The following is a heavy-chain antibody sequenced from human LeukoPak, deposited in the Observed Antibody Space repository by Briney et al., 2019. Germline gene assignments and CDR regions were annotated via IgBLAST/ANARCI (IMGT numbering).Heavy chain of an antibody. J-gene: IGHJ4*02. V-gene: IGHV3-74*01. CDR2: INEDGSTT. Sequence: GGSLRLSCAASGFTVSSNYMSWVRQAPGKGLVWVSRINEDGSTTNYAGSVKGRSTIFRDNAKNTLYLQMNSLRAEDTAVYYCVRDLGGRSGHWGQGTLVTVSS. CDR1: GFTVSSNY. CDR3: VRDLGGRSGH. D-gene: IGHD1-26*01.